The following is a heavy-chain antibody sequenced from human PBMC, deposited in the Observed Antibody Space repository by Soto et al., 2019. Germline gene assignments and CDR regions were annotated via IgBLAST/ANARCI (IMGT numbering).Heavy chain of an antibody. Sequence: PSETLFLTCTVSGGSLNNNNYYRGWVRQPPGKGLEWIGSVSYTGTTYYSPSLKSRVITSIDTSRNQFSLKLASVTAADTAVYYCARGIYEGSSGYYLDVWGQGNLVTVSS. CDR3: ARGIYEGSSGYYLDV. V-gene: IGHV4-39*01. CDR1: GGSLNNNNYY. J-gene: IGHJ4*02. D-gene: IGHD3-22*01. CDR2: VSYTGTT.